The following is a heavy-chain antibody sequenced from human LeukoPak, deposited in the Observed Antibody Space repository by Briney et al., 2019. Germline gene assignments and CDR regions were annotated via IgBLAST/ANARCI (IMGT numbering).Heavy chain of an antibody. CDR2: ISAYNGNT. D-gene: IGHD3-9*01. Sequence: GASVKVSCKASGYTFTSYGISWVRQAPGQGLEWMGWISAYNGNTNYAQKLQGRVTMTTDTSTSTAYMELRSLRSDDTAVYYCARGYAILTGTGWFDPWGQGTLVTVSS. CDR1: GYTFTSYG. CDR3: ARGYAILTGTGWFDP. J-gene: IGHJ5*02. V-gene: IGHV1-18*01.